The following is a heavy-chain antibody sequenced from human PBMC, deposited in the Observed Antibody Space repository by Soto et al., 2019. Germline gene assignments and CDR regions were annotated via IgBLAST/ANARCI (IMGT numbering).Heavy chain of an antibody. Sequence: ASVKVSCKASGYTFTSYDINWVRQATGQGLEWMGWMNPNSGNTGYAQKFQGRVTMTRNTSISTAYMELSSLRSEDTAVYYCARHLHCTNGVCSPVRFDPWGQGTLVTVSS. CDR3: ARHLHCTNGVCSPVRFDP. CDR1: GYTFTSYD. V-gene: IGHV1-8*01. CDR2: MNPNSGNT. D-gene: IGHD2-8*01. J-gene: IGHJ5*02.